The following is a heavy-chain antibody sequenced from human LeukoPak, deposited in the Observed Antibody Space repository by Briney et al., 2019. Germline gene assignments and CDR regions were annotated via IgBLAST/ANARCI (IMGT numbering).Heavy chain of an antibody. V-gene: IGHV3-23*01. CDR2: ISGSGGST. CDR1: GFTFSNYAVSYA. Sequence: GGSLRLSCAASGFTFSNYAVSYAMNWVRQAPGKGLEWVSGISGSGGSTYYADSVRGRFTISRDNSKNTLYLQMNSLRAEDTAVYYCAKDHFGTGDSSGYYYFDYWGQGTLVTVSS. D-gene: IGHD3-22*01. CDR3: AKDHFGTGDSSGYYYFDY. J-gene: IGHJ4*02.